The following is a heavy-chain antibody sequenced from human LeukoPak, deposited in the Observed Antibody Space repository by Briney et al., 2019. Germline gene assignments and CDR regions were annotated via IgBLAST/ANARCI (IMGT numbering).Heavy chain of an antibody. J-gene: IGHJ4*02. Sequence: PSETLSLTCAVYGGSFSGYYWSWIRQPPGKGLEWIGEINHSGSTNYNPSLKSRVTISVDTSKNQFSLKLSSVTAADTAVYYCASSGAIWRLFDYWGQGTLVIVSS. CDR2: INHSGST. D-gene: IGHD1-26*01. CDR1: GGSFSGYY. V-gene: IGHV4-34*01. CDR3: ASSGAIWRLFDY.